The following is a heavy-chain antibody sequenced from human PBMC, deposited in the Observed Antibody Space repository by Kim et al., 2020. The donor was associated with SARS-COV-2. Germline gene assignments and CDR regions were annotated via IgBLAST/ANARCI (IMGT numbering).Heavy chain of an antibody. CDR1: GFTFSSYS. V-gene: IGHV3-21*01. Sequence: GGSLRLSCAASGFTFSSYSMNWVRQAPGKGLEWVSSISSSSSYIYYADSVKGRFTISRDNAKNSLYLQMNSLRAEDTAVYYCARFWTPFTMLRGAFDIWGQGTMVTVSS. CDR2: ISSSSSYI. D-gene: IGHD3-10*01. CDR3: ARFWTPFTMLRGAFDI. J-gene: IGHJ3*02.